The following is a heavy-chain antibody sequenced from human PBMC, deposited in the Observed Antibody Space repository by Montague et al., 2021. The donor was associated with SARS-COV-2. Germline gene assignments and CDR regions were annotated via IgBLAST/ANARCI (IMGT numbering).Heavy chain of an antibody. CDR3: ARDARYDFWSGYCFDY. D-gene: IGHD3-3*01. CDR2: ISSSSSYI. Sequence: SLRLSCPASGFTFSSYSMNWVRQAPGKGLEWVSSISSSSSYIYYADSVKGRFTISRDNAKNSLYLQMNSLRAEDTAVYYCARDARYDFWSGYCFDYWGQGTLVTVSS. J-gene: IGHJ4*02. CDR1: GFTFSSYS. V-gene: IGHV3-21*01.